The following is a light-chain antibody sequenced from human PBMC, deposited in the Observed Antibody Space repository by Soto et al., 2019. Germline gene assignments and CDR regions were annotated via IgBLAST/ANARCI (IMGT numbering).Light chain of an antibody. J-gene: IGKJ5*01. CDR1: QSISSW. CDR3: QQYNSYSCSIT. Sequence: DIQMTQSPSTLSASVGDRVTITCRASQSISSWLAWYQQKPGKAPKLLIYDASSLESGVPSRFSGSGYGTEFTLTVSSLQSDDFAWYYCQQYNSYSCSITFRRGTRLESK. CDR2: DAS. V-gene: IGKV1-5*01.